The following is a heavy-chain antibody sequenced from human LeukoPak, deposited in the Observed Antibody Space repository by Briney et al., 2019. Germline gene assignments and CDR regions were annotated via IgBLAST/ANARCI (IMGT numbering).Heavy chain of an antibody. CDR3: ARQAYSSNLGWFDP. Sequence: PSETYSPTCSVSGGSISSSTCYWGWIRQPPGKGLEWIGNIYNSGSTYYNPSLKSRVTISVDTSKNQFSLKLSSVTAADTAVYYCARQAYSSNLGWFDPWGQGPLVMVS. J-gene: IGHJ5*02. CDR2: IYNSGST. V-gene: IGHV4-39*01. CDR1: GGSISSSTCY. D-gene: IGHD6-13*01.